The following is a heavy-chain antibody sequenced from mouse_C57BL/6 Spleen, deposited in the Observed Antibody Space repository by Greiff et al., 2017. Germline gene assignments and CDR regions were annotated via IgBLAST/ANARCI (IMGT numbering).Heavy chain of an antibody. CDR1: GYTFTGYW. CDR3: ARGLRRGGFDY. J-gene: IGHJ2*01. CDR2: IDPSDSYT. V-gene: IGHV1-69*01. Sequence: QVQLQQSGAELMKPGASVKLSCKATGYTFTGYWIEWVKQRPGHGLEWIGEIDPSDSYTNYNQKFKGKSTLTVDKSSSTAYMQLSSLTSEDSAVYYCARGLRRGGFDYWGQGTTLTVSS. D-gene: IGHD2-2*01.